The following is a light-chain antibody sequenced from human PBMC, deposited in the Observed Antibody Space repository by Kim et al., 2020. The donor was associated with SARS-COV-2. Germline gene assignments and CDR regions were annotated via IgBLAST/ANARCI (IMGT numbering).Light chain of an antibody. CDR2: GKN. Sequence: SSELTQDPAVSVALGQTVRITCQGDSLRSYYASRYQQKPGQAPVLVIYGKNNRPSGIPDRFSGSSSGNTASLTITGAQAEDEADYYCNSRDSSGNNWVFG. J-gene: IGLJ3*02. V-gene: IGLV3-19*01. CDR3: NSRDSSGNNWV. CDR1: SLRSYY.